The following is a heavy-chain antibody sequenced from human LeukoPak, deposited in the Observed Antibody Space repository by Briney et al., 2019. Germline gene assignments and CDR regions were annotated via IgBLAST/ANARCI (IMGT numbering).Heavy chain of an antibody. V-gene: IGHV3-21*04. D-gene: IGHD3-10*01. Sequence: PGGSLRLSCAASGFTFRTYNMNWVRQAPGRGLEWVSSITGSSDYIYYADSVKGRFTISRDNAKNSLYLQMNSLRAEDTALYHCARVVSHVLLWFGEPHWFDPWGQGTLVTVSS. CDR1: GFTFRTYN. CDR3: ARVVSHVLLWFGEPHWFDP. J-gene: IGHJ5*02. CDR2: ITGSSDYI.